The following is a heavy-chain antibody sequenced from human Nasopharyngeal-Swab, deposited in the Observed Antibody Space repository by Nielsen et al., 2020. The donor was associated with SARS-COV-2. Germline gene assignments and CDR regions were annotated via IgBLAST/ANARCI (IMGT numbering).Heavy chain of an antibody. D-gene: IGHD6-19*01. J-gene: IGHJ4*02. CDR3: ARHRFGIAVADSDY. CDR2: ISSSSSYI. Sequence: WIRQPPGKGLEWVSSISSSSSYIYYADSVKGRFTTSRDNAKNSLYLQMNSLRAEDTAVYYCARHRFGIAVADSDYWGQGTLVTVSS. V-gene: IGHV3-21*01.